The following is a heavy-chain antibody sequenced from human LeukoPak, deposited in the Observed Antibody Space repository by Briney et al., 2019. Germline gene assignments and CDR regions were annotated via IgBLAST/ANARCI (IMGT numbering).Heavy chain of an antibody. CDR3: ARRGPSGSPVYYFDY. Sequence: GESLKISCKGFGYDFTTYWIGWVRQLPGKGLEWMGIISPGASAARYSPSFQGQVTISADKSISTAYLQWSSLKASDTAMYYCARRGPSGSPVYYFDYWGQGTPVTVSS. CDR1: GYDFTTYW. J-gene: IGHJ4*02. CDR2: ISPGASAA. D-gene: IGHD1-26*01. V-gene: IGHV5-51*01.